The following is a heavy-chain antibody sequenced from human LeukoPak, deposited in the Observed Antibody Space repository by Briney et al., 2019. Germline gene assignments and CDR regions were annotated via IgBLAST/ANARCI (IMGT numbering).Heavy chain of an antibody. CDR2: IKQDGSEK. V-gene: IGHV3-7*03. D-gene: IGHD5-18*01. J-gene: IGHJ6*02. CDR3: ATPQARPTAYYYYGMDV. CDR1: GFTFSSYW. Sequence: SGGSLRLSCAASGFTFSSYWMSWVRQAPGKGLEWVANIKQDGSEKYYVDSVKGRFTISRDNAKNSLYLQMNSLRAEDTAVYYCATPQARPTAYYYYGMDVWGQGTTVTVSS.